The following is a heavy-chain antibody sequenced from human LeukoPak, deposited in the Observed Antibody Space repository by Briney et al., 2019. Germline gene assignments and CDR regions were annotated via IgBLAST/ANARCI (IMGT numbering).Heavy chain of an antibody. J-gene: IGHJ4*02. V-gene: IGHV1-46*01. CDR2: INPSGGST. D-gene: IGHD5-18*01. CDR1: GYTFTSYY. CDR3: ARVQVVDTAMVTSDY. Sequence: AASVKVSCKASGYTFTSYYMHWVRQAPGQGLEWMGIINPSGGSTSYAQKFQGRVTMTRDTSTSTVYMELSSLRSEDTAVYYCARVQVVDTAMVTSDYWGQGTLVTVSS.